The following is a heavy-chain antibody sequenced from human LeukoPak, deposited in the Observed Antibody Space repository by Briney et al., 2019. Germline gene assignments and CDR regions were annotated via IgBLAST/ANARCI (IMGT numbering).Heavy chain of an antibody. CDR3: ARDHGITMVRGTCDY. V-gene: IGHV4-30-4*01. D-gene: IGHD3-10*01. J-gene: IGHJ4*02. CDR1: GASISIGGYY. CDR2: IDYTGST. Sequence: TLSLICTVPGASISIGGYYWSWIRRPPGKGLEWIGYIDYTGSTYYNPSLKSRVTISVDTSKNQSSLELSSVTAADTAVYYCARDHGITMVRGTCDYWGRGTLVTVSS.